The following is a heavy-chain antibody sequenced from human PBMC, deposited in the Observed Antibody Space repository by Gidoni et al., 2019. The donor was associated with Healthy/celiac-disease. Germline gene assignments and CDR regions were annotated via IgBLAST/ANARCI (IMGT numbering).Heavy chain of an antibody. D-gene: IGHD3-10*01. V-gene: IGHV3-23*01. CDR3: AKDQTYGLWVDCFDP. CDR1: GFPCSSYA. Sequence: EVPLLESGGGLVQTGGSLRLSCGASGFPCSSYAMSWVRQAPGKGLELVSAISGSGGSTYYADSVKGRFTISRDNSKNTLYLQMNRLRAEDTALYYCAKDQTYGLWVDCFDPWGQGTLVTVSS. CDR2: ISGSGGST. J-gene: IGHJ5*02.